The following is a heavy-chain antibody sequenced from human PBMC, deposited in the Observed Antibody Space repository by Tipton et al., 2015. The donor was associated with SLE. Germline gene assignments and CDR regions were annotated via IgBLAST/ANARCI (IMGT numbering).Heavy chain of an antibody. D-gene: IGHD6-13*01. CDR2: VYYSGST. V-gene: IGHV4-39*07. CDR1: GASISNSRYY. CDR3: ARSAGYGSSWAHFDY. J-gene: IGHJ4*02. Sequence: GLVKPSETLSLTCTVSGASISNSRYYWGWIRQPPGKGLEWIGSVYYSGSTYYNPSLKSRVTISVGTSKNQFSLKLSSVTAADTAVYYCARSAGYGSSWAHFDYWGQGTLVTVSS.